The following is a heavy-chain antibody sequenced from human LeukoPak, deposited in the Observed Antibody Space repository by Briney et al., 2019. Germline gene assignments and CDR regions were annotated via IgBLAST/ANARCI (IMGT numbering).Heavy chain of an antibody. CDR3: ARDPPAVAGTEWFDP. CDR1: GYSISSGYY. CDR2: IYHSGST. V-gene: IGHV4-38-2*02. D-gene: IGHD6-19*01. Sequence: SETLSLTCTVSGYSISSGYYWGWIRQPPGKGLEWIGSIYHSGSTYYNPSLKSRVTISVDTSKNQFSLKLSSVTAADTAVYYCARDPPAVAGTEWFDPWGQGTLVTVSS. J-gene: IGHJ5*02.